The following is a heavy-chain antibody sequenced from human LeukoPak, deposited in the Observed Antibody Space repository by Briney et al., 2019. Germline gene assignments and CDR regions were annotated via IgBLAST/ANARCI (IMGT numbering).Heavy chain of an antibody. CDR3: ARMLLWFGELWFDP. CDR1: GGSISSHY. J-gene: IGHJ5*02. CDR2: IYYSGST. Sequence: SETLSLICTVSGGSISSHYWSWIRQPPGKGLEWIGYIYYSGSTNYNPSLKSRVTISVDTSKNQFSLKLSSVTAADTAVYYCARMLLWFGELWFDPWGQGTLVTVSS. V-gene: IGHV4-59*11. D-gene: IGHD3-10*01.